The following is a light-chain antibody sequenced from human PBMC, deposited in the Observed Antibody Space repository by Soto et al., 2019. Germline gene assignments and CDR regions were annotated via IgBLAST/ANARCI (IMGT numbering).Light chain of an antibody. Sequence: EIVLTQSPGTLSLSPGERATLSCRASQSVSSTYLAWYQHKLGQAPSLLIYGASSQASGIPARFSGSGSGTDFTLTISRLEPEDLAVYYCQQYGTSPRSFGQGTKVEVK. J-gene: IGKJ1*01. CDR3: QQYGTSPRS. CDR2: GAS. CDR1: QSVSSTY. V-gene: IGKV3-20*01.